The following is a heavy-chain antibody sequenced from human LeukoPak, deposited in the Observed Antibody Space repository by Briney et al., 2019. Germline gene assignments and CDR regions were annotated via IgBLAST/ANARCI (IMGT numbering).Heavy chain of an antibody. J-gene: IGHJ4*02. CDR1: GGTFSSYA. V-gene: IGHV1-69*13. CDR2: IIPIFGTA. D-gene: IGHD2-15*01. CDR3: ASQGYCSGGSCYIDFDY. Sequence: SVKVSCKASGGTFSSYAISWVRQALGQGLEWMGGIIPIFGTANYAQKFQGRVTITADESTSTAYMELSSLRSEDTAVYYCASQGYCSGGSCYIDFDYWGQGTLVTVSS.